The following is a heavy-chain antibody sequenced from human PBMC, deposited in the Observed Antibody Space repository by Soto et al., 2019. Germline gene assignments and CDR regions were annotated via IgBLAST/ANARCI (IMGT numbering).Heavy chain of an antibody. CDR2: ISSSGSTI. J-gene: IGHJ4*02. Sequence: QVQLVESGGGLVKPGGSLRLSCAASGFTFSDYYMSWIRQAPGKGLEWVSYISSSGSTIYYTDSVKGRFTISRDNAKDSLYLQMNSLRAEDTAVYYCAKVRIADTLEIDYWGQGTLVTVSS. CDR3: AKVRIADTLEIDY. V-gene: IGHV3-11*01. CDR1: GFTFSDYY. D-gene: IGHD6-13*01.